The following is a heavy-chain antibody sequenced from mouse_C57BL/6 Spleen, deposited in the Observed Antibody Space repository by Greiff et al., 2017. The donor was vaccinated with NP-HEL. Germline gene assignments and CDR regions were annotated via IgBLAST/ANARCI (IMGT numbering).Heavy chain of an antibody. Sequence: QVQLQQPGAELVRPGSSVKLSCKASGYTFTSYWMHWVKQRPIQGLEWIGNIDPSDSETHYNQKFKDKATLTVDKSSSTAYMQLSSLTSEDSAVYYWAREGAGYLWYFDVWGTGTTVTVSS. V-gene: IGHV1-52*01. CDR3: AREGAGYLWYFDV. CDR2: IDPSDSET. D-gene: IGHD1-2*01. J-gene: IGHJ1*03. CDR1: GYTFTSYW.